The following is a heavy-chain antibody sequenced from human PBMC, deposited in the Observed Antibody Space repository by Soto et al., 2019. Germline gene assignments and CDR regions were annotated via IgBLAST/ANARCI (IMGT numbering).Heavy chain of an antibody. V-gene: IGHV5-51*01. D-gene: IGHD2-15*01. Sequence: GESLKISCNGSGYSFSSYWIGWVRQMPGNGLEWMGIVYPDFSDTRYSPSFQGQVTFAADKSISTAYLQWSSLKASDTAIYYCAKADGYCSGGSCFASDTWGQGTQVTVSS. CDR2: VYPDFSDT. CDR3: AKADGYCSGGSCFASDT. CDR1: GYSFSSYW. J-gene: IGHJ4*02.